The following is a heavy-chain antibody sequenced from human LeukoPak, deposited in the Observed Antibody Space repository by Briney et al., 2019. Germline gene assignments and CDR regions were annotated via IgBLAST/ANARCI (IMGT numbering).Heavy chain of an antibody. J-gene: IGHJ4*02. V-gene: IGHV3-23*01. D-gene: IGHD3-22*01. Sequence: GSLRLSCAASGFTFSSYAMHWVRQAPGKGLEWVSGISGSGGSTYYADSVKGRFTISRDNSKNTLYVQMNSLRAEDTAVYYCAKHSGPYYYDSSGYSFDYWGQGTLVTVSS. CDR1: GFTFSSYA. CDR3: AKHSGPYYYDSSGYSFDY. CDR2: ISGSGGST.